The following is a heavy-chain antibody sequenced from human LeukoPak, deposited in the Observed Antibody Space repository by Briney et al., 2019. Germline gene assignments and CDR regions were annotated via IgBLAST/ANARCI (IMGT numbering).Heavy chain of an antibody. CDR2: FSYSGDG. Sequence: PSETLSLTCAVSGASISSGTYSWGWMRQPPGKGPEWIGSFSYSGDGYYNSSLKSRVTISVDTSKNQFSLKLSSVTAADTAVYYCARDSYYYDSSGYYNAFDIWGQGTMVTVSS. V-gene: IGHV4-39*07. CDR1: GASISSGTYS. D-gene: IGHD3-22*01. J-gene: IGHJ3*02. CDR3: ARDSYYYDSSGYYNAFDI.